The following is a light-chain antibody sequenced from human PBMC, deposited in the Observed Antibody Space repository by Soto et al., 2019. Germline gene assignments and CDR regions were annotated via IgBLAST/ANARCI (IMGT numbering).Light chain of an antibody. V-gene: IGLV1-40*01. J-gene: IGLJ3*02. CDR3: QSYDSSLSGV. CDR2: GNS. CDR1: SSNIGAGYY. Sequence: QSVLTQPPSVSGAPGQRVTISCTGSSSNIGAGYYVHWYQQLPGTAPKLLIYGNSNRPSGVPDRFSGSKSGTSASLAITGLQAEDEADYYCQSYDSSLSGVFGGGTKLTVL.